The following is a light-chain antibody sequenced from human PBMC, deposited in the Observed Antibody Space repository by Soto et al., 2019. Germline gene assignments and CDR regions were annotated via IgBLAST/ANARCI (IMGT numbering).Light chain of an antibody. CDR1: KSISNY. CDR3: LQHNSYPLT. CDR2: GAS. Sequence: IQLTLFPPSLSAAEGDRVTITCRASKSISNYVALYQQKPGKVPKRLIYGASSLQSGVPSRFSGSESGTEFTLTISSLQPEDFATYYCLQHNSYPLTFGGGTKV. V-gene: IGKV1-17*01. J-gene: IGKJ4*01.